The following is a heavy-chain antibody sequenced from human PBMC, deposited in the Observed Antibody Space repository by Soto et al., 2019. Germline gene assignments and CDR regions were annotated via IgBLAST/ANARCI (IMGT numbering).Heavy chain of an antibody. Sequence: QVQLQESGPGLVKPSQTLSLTCTVSGGSISSGGYYWSWIRQHPGKGLEWIGYIYHSGSTYYNPSLKRRVPGSVHAPKNQSALQGSYVTAADTVVYWWAGVRGCDVRGTFFAPWGQGTRVTVS. J-gene: IGHJ5*02. CDR3: AGVRGCDVRGTFFAP. CDR1: GGSISSGGYY. CDR2: IYHSGST. D-gene: IGHD3-10*01. V-gene: IGHV4-31*03.